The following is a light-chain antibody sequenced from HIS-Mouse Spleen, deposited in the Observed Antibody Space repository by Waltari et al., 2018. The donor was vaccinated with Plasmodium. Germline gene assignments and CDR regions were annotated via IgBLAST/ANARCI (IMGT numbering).Light chain of an antibody. CDR2: EGS. CDR3: CSYAGSSTYV. J-gene: IGLJ1*01. Sequence: QSALTQPASVSGSPGQSITISCTGTSSDVGSYNLVSWYQQHPGKAPKRKIYEGSKRPSGVSNRFSGSKSGNTASLTISGLQAEDEADYYCCSYAGSSTYVFGTGTKVTVL. V-gene: IGLV2-23*01. CDR1: SSDVGSYNL.